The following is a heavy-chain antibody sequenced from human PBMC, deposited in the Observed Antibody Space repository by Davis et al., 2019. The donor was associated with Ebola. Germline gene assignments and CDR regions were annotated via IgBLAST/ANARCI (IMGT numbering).Heavy chain of an antibody. CDR3: ARVDSSSWFNWFDP. D-gene: IGHD6-13*01. Sequence: AASVKVSCKASGYTFTGYYMHWVRQAPGQGLEWMGRINPNSGGTNYAQNFQGRVTMTRDTSASTAYMELSSLRSEDTAVYYCARVDSSSWFNWFDPWGQGTLVTVSS. J-gene: IGHJ5*02. CDR2: INPNSGGT. V-gene: IGHV1-2*06. CDR1: GYTFTGYY.